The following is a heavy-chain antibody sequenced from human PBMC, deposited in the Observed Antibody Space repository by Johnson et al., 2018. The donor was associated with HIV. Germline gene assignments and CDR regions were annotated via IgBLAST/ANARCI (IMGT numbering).Heavy chain of an antibody. CDR1: GFTFSSYA. CDR2: ISYDGTNK. D-gene: IGHD1-26*01. Sequence: QVQLVESGGGLVQPGGSLRLSCAASGFTFSSYAMHCVRQAPGKGLEWVAVISYDGTNKYYADSVKGRFTISRDNSKNTMYLQMNSLRAEDTAVYYCALVGAHDAFDIWDQGTMVTVSS. J-gene: IGHJ3*02. V-gene: IGHV3-30*04. CDR3: ALVGAHDAFDI.